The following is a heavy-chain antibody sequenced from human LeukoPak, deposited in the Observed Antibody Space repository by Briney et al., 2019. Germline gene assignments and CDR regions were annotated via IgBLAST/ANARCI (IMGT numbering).Heavy chain of an antibody. CDR2: IIPIFGTA. Sequence: SVKVSCKASGGTFSSYAISWVRQAPGQGLEWMGGIIPIFGTANYAQKFQGRVTITADESTSTAYMELSSLRSEDTAVYYCARDPYHEILPGYGSAMAHWGQGTRVTVSS. V-gene: IGHV1-69*13. J-gene: IGHJ4*02. D-gene: IGHD3-9*01. CDR3: ARDPYHEILPGYGSAMAH. CDR1: GGTFSSYA.